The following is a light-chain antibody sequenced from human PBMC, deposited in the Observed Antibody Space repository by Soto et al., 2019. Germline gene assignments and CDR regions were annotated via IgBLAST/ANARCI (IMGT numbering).Light chain of an antibody. Sequence: EIAMTQSPGTLSVSPGQRATLSCRASQSVSSNLAWYQQKPGQAPRLLIYGASTRATGIPARFSGSGSGTEFTLTISSLQSEDFAVCYCQQYKNWPSGTFGQGTKVEIK. V-gene: IGKV3-15*01. CDR3: QQYKNWPSGT. J-gene: IGKJ1*01. CDR1: QSVSSN. CDR2: GAS.